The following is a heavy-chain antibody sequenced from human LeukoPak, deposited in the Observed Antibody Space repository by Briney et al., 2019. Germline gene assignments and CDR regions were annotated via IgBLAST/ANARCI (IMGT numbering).Heavy chain of an antibody. Sequence: ASVKVSCKASGYTFTSYYMHWVRQAPGQGLEWMGIINPSGGSTSYAQKFQGRVTMTRDTSTSTVYMELSSLRSEDTAVYYCARVAGHSGSYGGFDYWGKGTLVTVSS. CDR1: GYTFTSYY. CDR2: INPSGGST. D-gene: IGHD1-26*01. J-gene: IGHJ4*02. V-gene: IGHV1-46*01. CDR3: ARVAGHSGSYGGFDY.